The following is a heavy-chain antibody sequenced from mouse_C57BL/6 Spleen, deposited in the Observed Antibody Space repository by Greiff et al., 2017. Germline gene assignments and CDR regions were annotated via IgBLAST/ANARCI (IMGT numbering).Heavy chain of an antibody. D-gene: IGHD2-1*01. V-gene: IGHV1-26*01. CDR3: ARNYGNYDAY. CDR2: INPNNGGT. CDR1: GYTFTDYY. Sequence: VQLQQSGPELVKPGASVKISCKASGYTFTDYYMNWVKQSHGKSLEWIGDINPNNGGTSYNQKFKGKATLTVDKSSSTAYMELRSLTSEDSAVYYCARNYGNYDAYWGQGTLVTVSA. J-gene: IGHJ3*01.